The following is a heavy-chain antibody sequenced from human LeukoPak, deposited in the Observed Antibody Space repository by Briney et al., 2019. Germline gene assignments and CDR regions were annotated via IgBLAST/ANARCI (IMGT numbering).Heavy chain of an antibody. Sequence: GGSLRLSCAASGFIVSSNYMSWVRQAPGKGLEWVSTIYSGGSTYYADSVKGRFTISRDNSKNTLYLQMNSLRAEGTAVYFCARGLGYCSTTTCLLPFDYWGQGTLVTVSS. CDR1: GFIVSSNY. D-gene: IGHD2-2*01. J-gene: IGHJ4*02. CDR3: ARGLGYCSTTTCLLPFDY. V-gene: IGHV3-53*01. CDR2: IYSGGST.